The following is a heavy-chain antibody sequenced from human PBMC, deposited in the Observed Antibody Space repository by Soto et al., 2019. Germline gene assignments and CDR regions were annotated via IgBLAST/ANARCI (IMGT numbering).Heavy chain of an antibody. Sequence: SETLSLTCTVSGGSISTSSFYWGWIRQPPGKGLEWIGSIYYSGSTYYNPSLKSRVTISVDTSKNQFSLKLISVTAADTAVYYCARDYDSSGDYWGQGTLVTVS. CDR2: IYYSGST. CDR1: GGSISTSSFY. CDR3: ARDYDSSGDY. D-gene: IGHD3-22*01. V-gene: IGHV4-39*01. J-gene: IGHJ4*02.